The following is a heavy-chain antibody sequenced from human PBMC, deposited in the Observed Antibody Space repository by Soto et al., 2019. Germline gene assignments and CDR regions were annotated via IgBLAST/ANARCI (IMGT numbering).Heavy chain of an antibody. D-gene: IGHD6-6*01. CDR3: ARRSSSSLGSLFDP. CDR1: GDSITWTSCY. CDR2: VYYSGST. Sequence: SETLSLTCTLSGDSITWTSCYWGWIRQPPGKGLEWVGDVYYSGSTYYNPSLESRVTMSVDTSKNQFSLKLSSVTPTDTAVYYCARRSSSSLGSLFDPWGRGILVTVSS. J-gene: IGHJ5*02. V-gene: IGHV4-39*01.